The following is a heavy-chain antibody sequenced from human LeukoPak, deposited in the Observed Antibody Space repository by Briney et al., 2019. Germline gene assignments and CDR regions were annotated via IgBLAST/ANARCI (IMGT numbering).Heavy chain of an antibody. D-gene: IGHD3-10*01. V-gene: IGHV3-21*01. CDR2: ISSSSSYI. J-gene: IGHJ4*02. Sequence: PGGSLRLSCTASGFTFSSYSMNWVRQAPGKGLEWVSSISSSSSYIYYADSVKGRFTISRDNAKNSLYLQMNSLRAEDTAVYYCARVWFGEFGYYFDYWGQGTLVTVSS. CDR1: GFTFSSYS. CDR3: ARVWFGEFGYYFDY.